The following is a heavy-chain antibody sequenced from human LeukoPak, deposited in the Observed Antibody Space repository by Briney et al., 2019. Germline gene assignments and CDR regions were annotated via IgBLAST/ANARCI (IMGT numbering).Heavy chain of an antibody. D-gene: IGHD2/OR15-2a*01. Sequence: GGSLILSCTASGFTFSKYWMTWLRQAPGKGLEWVANIRQDGGDIHYVDTVKGRFTISRDNDKNSLYLQMNSLRAEDTAVYYCARDQDVVILLGIIAYDAFDLWGQGTMVTVSS. J-gene: IGHJ3*01. V-gene: IGHV3-7*01. CDR2: IRQDGGDI. CDR1: GFTFSKYW. CDR3: ARDQDVVILLGIIAYDAFDL.